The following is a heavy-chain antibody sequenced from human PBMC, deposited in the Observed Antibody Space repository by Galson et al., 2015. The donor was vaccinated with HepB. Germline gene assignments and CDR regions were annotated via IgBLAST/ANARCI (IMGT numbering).Heavy chain of an antibody. Sequence: SLRLSCAASGFTFSDYYMSWIRQAPGKGLEWVSYISSSSSYTNYADSVKGRFTISRDNAKNSLYLQMNSLRAEDTAVYYCARDRGSYPGVGDYWGQGTLVTVSS. J-gene: IGHJ4*02. CDR3: ARDRGSYPGVGDY. CDR2: ISSSSSYT. D-gene: IGHD1-26*01. V-gene: IGHV3-11*06. CDR1: GFTFSDYY.